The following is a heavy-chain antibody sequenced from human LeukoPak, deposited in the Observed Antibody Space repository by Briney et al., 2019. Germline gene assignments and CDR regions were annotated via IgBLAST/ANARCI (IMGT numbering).Heavy chain of an antibody. CDR2: MYHDGYT. CDR3: ARSRGAVAGWSFDI. J-gene: IGHJ3*02. CDR1: GGSISNTDH. V-gene: IGHV4-4*02. Sequence: PSETLSLTCAVSGGSISNTDHWNWVRRPPGTGLEWIGEMYHDGYTNYNSSLKSRVTMSVDKSKNHFSLKLTSVTAADTAVYYCARSRGAVAGWSFDIWGQGTVVTVSS. D-gene: IGHD6-19*01.